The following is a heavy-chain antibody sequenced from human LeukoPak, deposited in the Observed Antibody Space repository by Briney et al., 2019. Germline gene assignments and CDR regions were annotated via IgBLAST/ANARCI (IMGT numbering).Heavy chain of an antibody. J-gene: IGHJ4*02. CDR2: IIPIFGTA. Sequence: SVKVSCKASGGTFSSYAISWVRQAPGQGLEWMGGIIPIFGTANYAQKFQGRVTITADEPTSTAYMELSSLRSEDTAVYYCAIRWYSSSSDDYWGQGTLVTVSS. V-gene: IGHV1-69*13. CDR3: AIRWYSSSSDDY. CDR1: GGTFSSYA. D-gene: IGHD6-6*01.